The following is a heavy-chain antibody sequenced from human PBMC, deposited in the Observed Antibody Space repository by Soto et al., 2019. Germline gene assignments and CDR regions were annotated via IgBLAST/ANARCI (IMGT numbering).Heavy chain of an antibody. CDR2: MNPNSGNT. J-gene: IGHJ6*02. CDR1: GYTFTSYD. CDR3: AREGSYDFWSGYTALGRDYYYGMDV. Sequence: ASVKVSCKXSGYTFTSYDINWVRQATGQGLEWMGWMNPNSGNTGYAQKFQGRVTMTRNTSISTAYMELSSLRSEDTAVYYCAREGSYDFWSGYTALGRDYYYGMDVWGQGTTVTVS. D-gene: IGHD3-3*01. V-gene: IGHV1-8*01.